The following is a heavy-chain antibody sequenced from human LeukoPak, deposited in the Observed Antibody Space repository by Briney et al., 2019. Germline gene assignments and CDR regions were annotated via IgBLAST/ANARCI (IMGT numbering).Heavy chain of an antibody. D-gene: IGHD6-13*01. V-gene: IGHV4-34*01. CDR3: ASVSWSGDY. Sequence: SETLSLTCAVYGGSFSGYYWSWIHQPPGKGLEWIGEINHSGSTNYNPSLKSRVTISVDTSKNQFSLKLSSATAADTAVYYCASVSWSGDYWGQGTLVTVSS. CDR2: INHSGST. CDR1: GGSFSGYY. J-gene: IGHJ4*02.